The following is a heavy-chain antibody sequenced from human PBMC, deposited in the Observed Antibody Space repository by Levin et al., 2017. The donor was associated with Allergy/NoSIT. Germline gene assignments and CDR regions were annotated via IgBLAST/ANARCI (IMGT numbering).Heavy chain of an antibody. V-gene: IGHV4-59*01. D-gene: IGHD5-12*01. Sequence: SETLSLTCTVSGGSISSYYWSWIRQPPGKGLEWIGYIYYSGSTNYNPSLKSRVTISVDTSKNQFSLKLSSVTAADTAVYYCARVQWLRLLIDYWGQGTLVTVSS. CDR2: IYYSGST. CDR3: ARVQWLRLLIDY. CDR1: GGSISSYY. J-gene: IGHJ4*02.